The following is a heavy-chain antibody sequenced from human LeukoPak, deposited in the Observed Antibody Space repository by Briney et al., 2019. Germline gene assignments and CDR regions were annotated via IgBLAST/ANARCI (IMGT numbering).Heavy chain of an antibody. CDR2: ISAYNGNT. D-gene: IGHD3-10*01. CDR3: ASITMVRGVIIGVEY. V-gene: IGHV1-18*01. CDR1: GYTFTSYG. Sequence: ASVKVSCKASGYTFTSYGISWVRQAPGQGLEWMGWISAYNGNTNYAQKLQGRVTMTTDTSTSTAYVELRSLRSDDTAVYYRASITMVRGVIIGVEYWGQGTLVTVSS. J-gene: IGHJ4*02.